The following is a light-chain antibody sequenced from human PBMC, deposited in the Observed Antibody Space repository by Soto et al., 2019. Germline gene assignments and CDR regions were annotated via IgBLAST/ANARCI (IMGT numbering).Light chain of an antibody. V-gene: IGKV3-20*01. CDR3: QQYGGSPIT. CDR1: QSVSSN. CDR2: GAS. Sequence: RVMPQSPATVSVSPGVRVTLSYRASQSVSSNLAWYQQKPGQAPRLLIYGASTRATDIPVRFSGSGSGTDFTLTISRLEPEDFALYYCQQYGGSPITFGQGTRLEIK. J-gene: IGKJ5*01.